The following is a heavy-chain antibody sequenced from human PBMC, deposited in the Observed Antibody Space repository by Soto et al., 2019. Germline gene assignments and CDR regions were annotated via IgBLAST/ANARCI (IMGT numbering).Heavy chain of an antibody. D-gene: IGHD3-10*01. Sequence: PGGSLRLSCAASGFTFSSYAMSWVRQAPGKGLEWVSAISGSGGSTYYADSVKGRFTISRDNSKNTLYLQMNSLRAEDTAVYYCAKEEIGVRGVIPYYYYGMDVWGQRTTVTVSS. CDR2: ISGSGGST. CDR3: AKEEIGVRGVIPYYYYGMDV. CDR1: GFTFSSYA. V-gene: IGHV3-23*01. J-gene: IGHJ6*02.